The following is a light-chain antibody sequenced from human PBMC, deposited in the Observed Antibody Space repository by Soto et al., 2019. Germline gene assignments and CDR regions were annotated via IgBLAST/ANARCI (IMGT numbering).Light chain of an antibody. CDR2: DAS. V-gene: IGKV3-11*01. Sequence: EIVSTQSPATLPLSPGERATLSCRASQSVSSYLAWYQQKPGQAPRLLIYDASNRATGIPARFSGSGSGTDFTLTISSLEPEDFAVYYCQQRSNWLVTFGQGTKVDIK. J-gene: IGKJ1*01. CDR3: QQRSNWLVT. CDR1: QSVSSY.